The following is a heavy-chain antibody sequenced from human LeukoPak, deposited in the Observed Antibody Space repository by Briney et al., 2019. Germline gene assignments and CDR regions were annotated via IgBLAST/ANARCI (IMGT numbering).Heavy chain of an antibody. CDR3: AKLLGTATTYDS. V-gene: IGHV3-7*01. Sequence: GGSLRLSCAASGFTVSSNYMSWVRQAPGKGLEWVASINPDGSQKLYVDSVKGRFTISRDNTKSSLYLQMNSLGAEDTAMYYCAKLLGTATTYDSWGQGTRVTVSS. CDR1: GFTVSSNY. D-gene: IGHD5-24*01. J-gene: IGHJ4*02. CDR2: INPDGSQK.